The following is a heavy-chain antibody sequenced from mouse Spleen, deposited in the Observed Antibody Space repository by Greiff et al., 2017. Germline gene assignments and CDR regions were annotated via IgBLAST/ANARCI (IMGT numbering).Heavy chain of an antibody. J-gene: IGHJ3*01. CDR2: INPNNGGT. D-gene: IGHD1-1*01. Sequence: VQLKQSGPELVKPGASVKIPCKASGYTFTDYNMDWVKQSHGKSLEWIGDINPNNGGTIYNQKFKGKATLTVDKSSSTAYMELRSLTSEDTAVYYCARHYYYGSSYGFAYWGQGTLVTVSA. V-gene: IGHV1-18*01. CDR1: GYTFTDYN. CDR3: ARHYYYGSSYGFAY.